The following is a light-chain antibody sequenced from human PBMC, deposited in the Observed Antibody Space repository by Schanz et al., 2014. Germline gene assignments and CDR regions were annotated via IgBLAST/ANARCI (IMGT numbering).Light chain of an antibody. V-gene: IGLV2-14*03. CDR1: SSDVGGNNY. Sequence: QSALTQPPSASGSPGQSVAISCTGTSSDVGGNNYVSWYQQHPGKAPKLMIYDVSNRPSGVSNRFSGSKSGNTASLTISGLQVEDGADYYCSSYTNINTPQYVFGTGTKVTVL. CDR3: SSYTNINTPQYV. J-gene: IGLJ1*01. CDR2: DVS.